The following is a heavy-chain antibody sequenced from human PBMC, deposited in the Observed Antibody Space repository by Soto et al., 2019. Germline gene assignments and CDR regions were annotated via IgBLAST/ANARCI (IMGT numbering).Heavy chain of an antibody. J-gene: IGHJ4*02. CDR2: VNWSGGNS. Sequence: EVQLVQSGGSLIRPGGSLRLSCTASGFTFDDYGMTWVRQFPGKGLEWVSGVNWSGGNSGYAGSVKGRFTISRDTAKKTLFLHMNSLRGGYTAFYYCASALCVHDHYFDSWGKGTLFTVST. CDR3: ASALCVHDHYFDS. D-gene: IGHD2-21*01. CDR1: GFTFDDYG. V-gene: IGHV3-20*04.